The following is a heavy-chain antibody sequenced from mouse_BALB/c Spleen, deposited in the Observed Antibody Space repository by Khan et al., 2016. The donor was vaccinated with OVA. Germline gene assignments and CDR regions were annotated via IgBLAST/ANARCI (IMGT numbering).Heavy chain of an antibody. J-gene: IGHJ3*01. Sequence: EVELVESGGGLVKPGGSLKLSCAASGFTFSNYAMSWVRQTPEKRLEWVATISSGGSYTYYPDSVQGRFTISRDNAKNTLYLQMSSLRSEDTAIYYCAREVFTAVVATSFAYWGQGTMVTVSA. D-gene: IGHD1-1*01. V-gene: IGHV5-9-3*01. CDR3: AREVFTAVVATSFAY. CDR2: ISSGGSYT. CDR1: GFTFSNYA.